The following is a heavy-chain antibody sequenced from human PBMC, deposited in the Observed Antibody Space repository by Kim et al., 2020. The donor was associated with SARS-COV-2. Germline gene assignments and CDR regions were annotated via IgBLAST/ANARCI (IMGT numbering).Heavy chain of an antibody. CDR1: GFTFGDCA. D-gene: IGHD1-26*01. CDR3: GRGVGGYYPWFDP. CDR2: IRSRAYGETK. Sequence: GGSLRLSCVTSGFTFGDCAMSWVRQAPGKGLEWVGFIRSRAYGETKEYGASMEGRFNISRDDSRSIAYLQINGLKTEDTAVYYCGRGVGGYYPWFDPWGQGTQVTVSS. V-gene: IGHV3-49*04. J-gene: IGHJ5*02.